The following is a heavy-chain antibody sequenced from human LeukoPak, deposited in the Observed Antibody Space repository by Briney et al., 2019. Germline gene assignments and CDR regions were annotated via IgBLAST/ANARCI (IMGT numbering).Heavy chain of an antibody. Sequence: PSETLSLTCAVYGGSFSGYYWSWIRQPPGKGLEWIGEINHSGSTNHNPSLKSRVTISVDTSKNQFSLKLSSVTAADTAVYYCARVSQYYDFWSGPHYYMDVWGKGTTVTVSS. V-gene: IGHV4-34*01. CDR3: ARVSQYYDFWSGPHYYMDV. D-gene: IGHD3-3*01. J-gene: IGHJ6*03. CDR1: GGSFSGYY. CDR2: INHSGST.